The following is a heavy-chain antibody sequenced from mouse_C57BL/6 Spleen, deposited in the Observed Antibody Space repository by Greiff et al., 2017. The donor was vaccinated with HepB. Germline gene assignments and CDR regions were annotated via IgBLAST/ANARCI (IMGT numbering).Heavy chain of an antibody. CDR1: GFTFSDYG. J-gene: IGHJ1*03. CDR2: ISSGSSTI. Sequence: EVQRVESGGGLVKPGGSLKLSCAASGFTFSDYGMHWVRQAPEKGLEWVAYISSGSSTIYYADTLKGRFTISRDNAKNTLFLQMTSLRSEDTAMYYCARGLYDYSYWYFDVWGTGTTVTVSS. D-gene: IGHD2-4*01. V-gene: IGHV5-17*01. CDR3: ARGLYDYSYWYFDV.